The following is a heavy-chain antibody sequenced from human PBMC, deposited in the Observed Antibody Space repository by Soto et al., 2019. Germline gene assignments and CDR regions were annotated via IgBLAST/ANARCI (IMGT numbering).Heavy chain of an antibody. J-gene: IGHJ3*01. CDR2: IYHSGST. Sequence: PSVTLSITCTVSGGSITSDGSYWGWIRQPPGEGLEWIGTIYHSGSTFYNPSLNSRVTISVDTSKNQFSLRLRSVTAADTSLYYCARHLYAENDAFGVWGQGTTVTVSS. D-gene: IGHD2-2*01. V-gene: IGHV4-39*01. CDR1: GGSITSDGSY. CDR3: ARHLYAENDAFGV.